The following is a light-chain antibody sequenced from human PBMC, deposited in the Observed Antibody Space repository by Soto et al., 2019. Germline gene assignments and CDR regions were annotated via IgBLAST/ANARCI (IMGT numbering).Light chain of an antibody. V-gene: IGKV1-5*01. CDR1: QSISDW. CDR2: DAT. CDR3: QQYKSFSQT. Sequence: DVQLIQSPSTLSASVGESVTITCRVSQSISDWVAWYQQKPGKAPKLLIYDATSSESGVPSRFSGTGSGTEFTLTISSLQPDAFATYYCQQYKSFSQTFGQGTKV. J-gene: IGKJ2*01.